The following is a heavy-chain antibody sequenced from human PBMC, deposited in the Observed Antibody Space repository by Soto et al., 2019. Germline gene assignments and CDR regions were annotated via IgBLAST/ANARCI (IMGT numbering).Heavy chain of an antibody. J-gene: IGHJ3*02. V-gene: IGHV1-69*13. Sequence: SVKVSCTASGYTFTSYAISWVRQAPGQGLEWMGGIIPIFGTANYAQKFQGRVTITADESTSTAYMELSSLRSEDTAVYYCARSITMIVVVISPGAFDIWGQGTMVTVSS. CDR2: IIPIFGTA. D-gene: IGHD3-22*01. CDR1: GYTFTSYA. CDR3: ARSITMIVVVISPGAFDI.